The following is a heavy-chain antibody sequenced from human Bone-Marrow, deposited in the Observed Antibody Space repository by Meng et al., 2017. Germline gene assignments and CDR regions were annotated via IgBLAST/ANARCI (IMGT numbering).Heavy chain of an antibody. J-gene: IGHJ6*02. V-gene: IGHV1-18*01. CDR1: GYTLTSYG. CDR2: ISAYNGNT. Sequence: ASVKVSCKASGYTLTSYGISWVRQAPGQGLEWMGWISAYNGNTNYAQKLQGRVTMTTDTSTSTAYMELRSLRSDDTAVYYCARVLTTVTFYLYYYYDMDVWGQGTTVTVSS. D-gene: IGHD4-17*01. CDR3: ARVLTTVTFYLYYYYDMDV.